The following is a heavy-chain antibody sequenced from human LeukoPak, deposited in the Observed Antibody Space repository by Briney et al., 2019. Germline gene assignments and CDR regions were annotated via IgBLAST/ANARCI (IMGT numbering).Heavy chain of an antibody. D-gene: IGHD1-26*01. V-gene: IGHV1-8*01. Sequence: ASVKVSCKASGYTFTSYDINWVRQAPGQGLEWMGWMNPNSGNTGYAQKFQGRVTMTRNTSISTAYMELSSLRSEDTAVYYCARGAQIVGATIGYDYWGQGTLVTVSS. CDR2: MNPNSGNT. J-gene: IGHJ4*02. CDR1: GYTFTSYD. CDR3: ARGAQIVGATIGYDY.